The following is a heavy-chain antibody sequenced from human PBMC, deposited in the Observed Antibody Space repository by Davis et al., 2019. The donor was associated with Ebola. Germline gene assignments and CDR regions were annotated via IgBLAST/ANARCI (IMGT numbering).Heavy chain of an antibody. D-gene: IGHD3-16*02. CDR2: INHSGST. CDR3: ARDPVFMITFRGVIVPDDAFDI. CDR1: GGSFSGYY. V-gene: IGHV4-34*01. J-gene: IGHJ3*02. Sequence: MPSETLSLTCAVYGGSFSGYYWSWIRQPPGKGLEWIGEINHSGSTNYNPSLKSRVTISVDTSKNQFSLKLSSVTAADTAVYYCARDPVFMITFRGVIVPDDAFDIWGQGTMVTVSS.